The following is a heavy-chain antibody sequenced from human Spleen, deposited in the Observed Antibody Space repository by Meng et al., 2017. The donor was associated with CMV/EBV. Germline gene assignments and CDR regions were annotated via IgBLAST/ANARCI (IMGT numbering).Heavy chain of an antibody. Sequence: GESLKISCAASGFTFNKYWMTWVRQAPGKGLEWVANINQDRSEKYYVDSVKGRFTISRDNAKNSLYLQMNSLRAEDTAVYYCARDAGHYCSSTSCYFPSLMDVWGQGTTVTVSS. CDR1: GFTFNKYW. D-gene: IGHD2-2*01. J-gene: IGHJ6*02. V-gene: IGHV3-7*01. CDR3: ARDAGHYCSSTSCYFPSLMDV. CDR2: INQDRSEK.